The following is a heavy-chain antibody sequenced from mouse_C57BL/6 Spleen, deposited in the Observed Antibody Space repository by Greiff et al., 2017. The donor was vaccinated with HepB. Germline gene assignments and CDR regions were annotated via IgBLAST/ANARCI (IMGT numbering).Heavy chain of an antibody. CDR1: GFTFSDYG. CDR3: ARTLRRSFDY. J-gene: IGHJ2*01. Sequence: EVQVVESGGGLVKPGGSLKLSCAASGFTFSDYGMHWVRQAPEKGLEWVAYISSGSSTIYYADTVKGRFTISRDNAKNTLFLQMTSLRSEDTAMYYCARTLRRSFDYWGQGTTLTVSS. CDR2: ISSGSSTI. D-gene: IGHD2-4*01. V-gene: IGHV5-17*01.